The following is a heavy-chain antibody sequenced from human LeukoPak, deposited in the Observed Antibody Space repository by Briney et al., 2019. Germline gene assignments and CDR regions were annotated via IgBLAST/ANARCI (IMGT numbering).Heavy chain of an antibody. J-gene: IGHJ3*02. Sequence: GGSLRLSCAASGFTFSSYGMHWVRQAPGNGLEWVALISNVGSHKDSVDFVKGRFTISRDNSKNTLYLQMNSLRAEDTAVYYCAKDHIVGPTSVAFDIWGQGTMVTVSS. CDR2: ISNVGSHK. D-gene: IGHD1-26*01. CDR1: GFTFSSYG. V-gene: IGHV3-30*18. CDR3: AKDHIVGPTSVAFDI.